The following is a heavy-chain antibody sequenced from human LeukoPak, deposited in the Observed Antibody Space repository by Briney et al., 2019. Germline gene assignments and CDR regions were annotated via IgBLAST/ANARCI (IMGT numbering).Heavy chain of an antibody. CDR2: INSDASSI. CDR3: VREGGSFLRYFDS. V-gene: IGHV3-74*01. D-gene: IGHD1-26*01. Sequence: GGSLRLSCAASGFTFSSYWMHWVRHAPGRGLVWVSRINSDASSINYADSVKGRFTISRDNAKNTLYLQMNSLRAEDTAVYYCVREGGSFLRYFDSWGQGTLVAVSS. J-gene: IGHJ4*02. CDR1: GFTFSSYW.